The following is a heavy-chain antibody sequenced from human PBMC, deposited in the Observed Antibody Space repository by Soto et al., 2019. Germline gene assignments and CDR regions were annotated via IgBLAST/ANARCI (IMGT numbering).Heavy chain of an antibody. D-gene: IGHD6-13*01. CDR3: ARGTAAALKGGFRYYGMDV. CDR2: INHSGST. J-gene: IGHJ6*02. Sequence: PSETLSLTCAVYGGSFSGYYWSWIRQPPGKGLEWIGEINHSGSTNYNPSLKSRVTISVDTSKNQFSLKLSSVTAADTAVYYCARGTAAALKGGFRYYGMDVWGQGTTVT. CDR1: GGSFSGYY. V-gene: IGHV4-34*01.